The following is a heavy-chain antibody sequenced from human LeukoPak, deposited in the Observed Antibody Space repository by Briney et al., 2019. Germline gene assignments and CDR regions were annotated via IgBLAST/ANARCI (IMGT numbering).Heavy chain of an antibody. D-gene: IGHD3-10*01. CDR3: ARATFGEWLLDY. Sequence: GGSLRLSCAASGFTFSDYYMTWIRQSPAKGLEWVSYISGGGTTYYADSVKGRFYISRDNANNSLYLQMNSLRGDDTAVCYCARATFGEWLLDYWGQGTLVTVSS. CDR1: GFTFSDYY. CDR2: ISGGGTT. J-gene: IGHJ4*02. V-gene: IGHV3-11*01.